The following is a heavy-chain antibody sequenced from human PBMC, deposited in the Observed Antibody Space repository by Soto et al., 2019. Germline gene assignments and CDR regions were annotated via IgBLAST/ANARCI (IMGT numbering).Heavy chain of an antibody. CDR2: LYTEGTT. D-gene: IGHD3-16*01. J-gene: IGHJ6*02. CDR3: VRPRPSGENYGMDV. Sequence: PGGSLRLSCVASGLTVSHNYMAWVRQAPEMGLEWVSILYTEGTTYYADSVKGRFTISRDSSKNTLFLLMDSLRAEDTAVYYCVRPRPSGENYGMDVWGQGTTVTVSS. CDR1: GLTVSHNY. V-gene: IGHV3-53*01.